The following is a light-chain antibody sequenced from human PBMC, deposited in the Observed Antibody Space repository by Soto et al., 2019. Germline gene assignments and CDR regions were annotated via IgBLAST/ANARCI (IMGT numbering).Light chain of an antibody. CDR1: SAYSSYA. Sequence: QSVLTQSPSASASLGASVKLTCTLRSAYSSYAVAWHQQQPEKGPRFLMRLNNDGTHTKGDGIPDRFSGSSSGAERYLTISSLQSEDGADYYCQTWGTGVVFGGGTKLTVL. V-gene: IGLV4-69*01. J-gene: IGLJ2*01. CDR3: QTWGTGVV. CDR2: LNNDGTH.